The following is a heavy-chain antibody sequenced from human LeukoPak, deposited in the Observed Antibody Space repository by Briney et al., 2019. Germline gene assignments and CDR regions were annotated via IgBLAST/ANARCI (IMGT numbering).Heavy chain of an antibody. CDR2: ISSTGGTI. CDR1: GFTFSDYY. D-gene: IGHD6-13*01. Sequence: GGSLRLSCAASGFTFSDYYMSWIRQAPGKGLEWVSYISSTGGTIYYADSVKGRFTISRDNAKNSLYLQLNSLRAEDTAVYYCARDPVAAGDYFDYWGQGTLVTVSS. J-gene: IGHJ4*02. CDR3: ARDPVAAGDYFDY. V-gene: IGHV3-11*01.